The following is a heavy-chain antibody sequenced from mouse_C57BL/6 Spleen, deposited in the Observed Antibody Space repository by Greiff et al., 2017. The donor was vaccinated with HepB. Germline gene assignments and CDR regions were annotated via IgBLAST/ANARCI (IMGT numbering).Heavy chain of an antibody. CDR3: ARGHYSNYLYYFDY. CDR2: INPSNGGT. CDR1: GYTFTSYW. J-gene: IGHJ2*01. V-gene: IGHV1-53*01. D-gene: IGHD2-5*01. Sequence: VQLQQSGTELVKPGASVKLSCKASGYTFTSYWMHWVKQRPGQGLEWIGNINPSNGGTNYNEKFKSKATLTVDKSSSTAYMQLSSLTSEDSAVYYCARGHYSNYLYYFDYWGQGTTLTVSS.